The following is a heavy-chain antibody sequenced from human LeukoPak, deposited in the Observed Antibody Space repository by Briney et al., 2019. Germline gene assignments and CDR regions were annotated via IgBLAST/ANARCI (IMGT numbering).Heavy chain of an antibody. D-gene: IGHD1-20*01. J-gene: IGHJ4*02. Sequence: SETLSLTCTVSGGSISSNYWSWIRRPAGKGLEWIGRVYSSGSTKYNPSLKSRLTMSVDTSKNQFSLKLSSVTAADTAVYYCARLGPAARSGITGWGQGTLVTVSS. V-gene: IGHV4-4*07. CDR2: VYSSGST. CDR3: ARLGPAARSGITG. CDR1: GGSISSNY.